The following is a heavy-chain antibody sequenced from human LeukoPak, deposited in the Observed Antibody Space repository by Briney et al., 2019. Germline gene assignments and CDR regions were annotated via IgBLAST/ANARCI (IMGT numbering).Heavy chain of an antibody. J-gene: IGHJ5*01. D-gene: IGHD2-2*01. CDR1: GGPISSHY. CDR2: IYYSEST. CDR3: ARGHCSSTSCSRNWFDS. V-gene: IGHV4-59*11. Sequence: SETLSLTRSVSGGPISSHYWSWIRPPPAKGLEWIGYIYYSESTNYNPSLKSRVTISVDTSKNQFSLKLSSVTAADTAVYYCARGHCSSTSCSRNWFDSWRQGTLVTVS.